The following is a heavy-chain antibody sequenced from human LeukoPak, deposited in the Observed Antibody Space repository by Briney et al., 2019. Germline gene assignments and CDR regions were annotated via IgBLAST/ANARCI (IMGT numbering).Heavy chain of an antibody. Sequence: SETLSLTCAVYGGSFSGYYWSWIRQPPGKGLEWIGEINHSGSTNYNPSLKSRVTISVDTSKNQFSLKLSSVTAADTAVYYCARGRGPYYFDYWGQGTLVTVSS. CDR3: ARGRGPYYFDY. CDR1: GGSFSGYY. J-gene: IGHJ4*02. V-gene: IGHV4-34*01. CDR2: INHSGST.